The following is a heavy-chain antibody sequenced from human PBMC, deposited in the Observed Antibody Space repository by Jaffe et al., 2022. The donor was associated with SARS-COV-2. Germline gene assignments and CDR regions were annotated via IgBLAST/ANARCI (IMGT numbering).Heavy chain of an antibody. V-gene: IGHV3-73*01. Sequence: EVQLVESGGGLVQPGGSLKLSCAASGFIISGSTIHWVRQASGKGLEWVGRIGNKANNYATTYAESVKGRFIISRDDSKHTAYLQMNSLKTEDTAVYYCSSPYSGFYHYYGMDVWGQGTTVIVSS. J-gene: IGHJ6*02. CDR1: GFIISGST. CDR3: SSPYSGFYHYYGMDV. D-gene: IGHD1-26*01. CDR2: IGNKANNYAT.